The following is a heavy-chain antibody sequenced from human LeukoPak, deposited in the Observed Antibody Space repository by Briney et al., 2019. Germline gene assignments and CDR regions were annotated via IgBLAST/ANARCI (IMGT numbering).Heavy chain of an antibody. J-gene: IGHJ4*02. CDR2: ISSSSSTI. CDR3: ARAGYSSGWMGNFDY. V-gene: IGHV3-48*01. CDR1: GFTFSSYS. D-gene: IGHD6-19*01. Sequence: GGSLRLSCAASGFTFSSYSMNWVRQAPGKGLEWVSYISSSSSTIYYADSVKGRFTISRDNAKNSLYLQMNSLRAEDTAVYYCARAGYSSGWMGNFDYWGQGTLVTVSS.